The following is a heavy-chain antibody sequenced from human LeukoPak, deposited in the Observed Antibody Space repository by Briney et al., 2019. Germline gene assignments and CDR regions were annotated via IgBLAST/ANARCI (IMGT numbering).Heavy chain of an antibody. Sequence: PSETLSLTCSVSGDSISIYYWSWIRQPPGKGLEWIGTIYYSGSTYYNPSLKSRVTISVDTSKNQFSLKLSSVTAADTAIYYCARVEGVTIIFDAPFDYWGQGTLVTVSS. CDR2: IYYSGST. CDR1: GDSISIYY. D-gene: IGHD3-22*01. CDR3: ARVEGVTIIFDAPFDY. J-gene: IGHJ4*02. V-gene: IGHV4-59*12.